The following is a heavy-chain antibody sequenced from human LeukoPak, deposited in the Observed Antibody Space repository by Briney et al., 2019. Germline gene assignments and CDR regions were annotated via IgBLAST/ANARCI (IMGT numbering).Heavy chain of an antibody. D-gene: IGHD6-19*01. J-gene: IGHJ4*02. CDR2: ISAYNGNT. V-gene: IGHV1-18*01. CDR1: GYTFTSYG. Sequence: ASVKVSCKASGYTFTSYGISWVRQAPGQGLEWMGWISAYNGNTNYAQKLQGRVTMTTDTSTSTAYMELRSLRSDDTAVYYCARDVGPRDSSGWYFDYWGQGTLVTVSS. CDR3: ARDVGPRDSSGWYFDY.